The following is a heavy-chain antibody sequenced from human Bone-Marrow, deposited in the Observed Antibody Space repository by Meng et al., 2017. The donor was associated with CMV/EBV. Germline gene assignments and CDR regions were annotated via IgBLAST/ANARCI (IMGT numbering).Heavy chain of an antibody. Sequence: GESLKISCAASGFTFDNYAMSWFRQAPGKGPEWVSAIYGGASGTYYADSVKGRFTISRDSSKNTLYLQMSSLRVEDTAVYYCARSSDWGQGTRVTGSS. J-gene: IGHJ4*02. CDR1: GFTFDNYA. CDR3: ARSSD. CDR2: IYGGASGT. D-gene: IGHD3-16*02. V-gene: IGHV3-23*03.